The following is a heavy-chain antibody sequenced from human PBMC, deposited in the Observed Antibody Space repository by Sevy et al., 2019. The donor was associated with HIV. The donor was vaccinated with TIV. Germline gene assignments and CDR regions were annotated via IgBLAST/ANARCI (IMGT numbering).Heavy chain of an antibody. CDR2: IYSGDST. D-gene: IGHD3-22*01. J-gene: IGHJ3*02. CDR3: ARLSVYYYDDSGYDTTGNAFDI. CDR1: GFTVSDNY. Sequence: GGSLRLSCAASGFTVSDNYMSWVRQAPGKGLEWVSVIYSGDSTYYAYSVKGRFTISRDNSKNTLYLQMNSLRAGDTAVYYCARLSVYYYDDSGYDTTGNAFDIWGHGTTVTVSS. V-gene: IGHV3-53*01.